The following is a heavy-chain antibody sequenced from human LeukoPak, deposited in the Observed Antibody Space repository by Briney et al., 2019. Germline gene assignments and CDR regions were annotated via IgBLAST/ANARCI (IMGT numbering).Heavy chain of an antibody. Sequence: SETLSLTCTVSGGSISSGDYYWSWIRQPPGKGLEWIGYIYYSGSTYYNPSLKSRVTISVDTSKNQFSLKPSSVTAADTAVYYCARAGMGVYDYVWGSHRYTSFDYWGQGTLVTVSS. CDR1: GGSISSGDYY. V-gene: IGHV4-30-4*01. D-gene: IGHD3-16*02. J-gene: IGHJ4*02. CDR2: IYYSGST. CDR3: ARAGMGVYDYVWGSHRYTSFDY.